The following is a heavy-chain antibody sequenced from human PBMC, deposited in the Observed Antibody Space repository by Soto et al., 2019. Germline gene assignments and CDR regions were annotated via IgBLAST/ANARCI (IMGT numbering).Heavy chain of an antibody. D-gene: IGHD2-2*01. J-gene: IGHJ5*01. V-gene: IGHV3-21*06. CDR2: ISSSTSYV. CDR1: VFTFSIYG. CDR3: ARDPSEGRVGNWFES. Sequence: AWGSLRISCASSVFTFSIYGMNWLRQAPGKGLEWVASISSSTSYVYYADSVKGRFSTSRDNAKNILYLEMYGLRTEDTAVYYCARDPSEGRVGNWFESWGQGTMVTVSS.